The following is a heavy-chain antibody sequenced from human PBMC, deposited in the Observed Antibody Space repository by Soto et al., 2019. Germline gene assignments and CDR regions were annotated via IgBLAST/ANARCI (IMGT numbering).Heavy chain of an antibody. CDR2: TYYKSKWNN. CDR1: GDSVSSNSAG. J-gene: IGHJ6*02. D-gene: IGHD3-10*01. CDR3: TGITWFRGMDV. V-gene: IGHV6-1*01. Sequence: PSQTLSLTCVISGDSVSSNSAGWNWIRQSPSRGLEWLGRTYYKSKWNNDYELSVKSRITINPDTSKNQFSLHLYSVTPEDTAVYYCTGITWFRGMDVWGQGTSVTVSS.